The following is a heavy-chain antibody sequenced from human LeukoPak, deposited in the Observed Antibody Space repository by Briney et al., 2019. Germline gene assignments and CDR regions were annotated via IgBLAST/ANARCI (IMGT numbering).Heavy chain of an antibody. CDR1: GYTFTGYY. CDR2: ISAYNGNT. CDR3: ARELDYYGSGSLDY. J-gene: IGHJ4*02. Sequence: ASVKVSCKASGYTFTGYYMHWVRQAPGQGLEWMGWISAYNGNTNYAQKLQGRVTMTTDTSTSTAYMEPRSLRSDDTAVYYCARELDYYGSGSLDYWGQGTLVTVSS. V-gene: IGHV1-18*04. D-gene: IGHD3-10*01.